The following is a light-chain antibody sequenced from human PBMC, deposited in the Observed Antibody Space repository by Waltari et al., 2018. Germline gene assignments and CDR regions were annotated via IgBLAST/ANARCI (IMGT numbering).Light chain of an antibody. CDR2: DDT. CDR1: SNDAGSSNF. CDR3: CAYAGKV. Sequence: QSALTQPASVSGSPGQSATISCTGTSNDAGSSNFSSWYQQHPGKAPKLIIHDDTERPSGVSDRFSGSKSANGASLTISGLQAEDEAHYYCCAYAGKVFGGGTRLTVL. V-gene: IGLV2-23*01. J-gene: IGLJ3*02.